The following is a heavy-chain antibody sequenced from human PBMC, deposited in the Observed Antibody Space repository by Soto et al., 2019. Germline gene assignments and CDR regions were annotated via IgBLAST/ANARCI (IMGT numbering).Heavy chain of an antibody. Sequence: QVQLVQSGAEVKKPGASVKVSCKASGYTFTSYYMHWVRQAPGQGLEWMGIINPSGGSTSYAQKFQGRGTMTGDTSTSTVYMERSSRRSEDTAVYYCAALRYFDWLSTNYGMDVWGQGTTVTVSS. CDR3: AALRYFDWLSTNYGMDV. J-gene: IGHJ6*02. V-gene: IGHV1-46*01. D-gene: IGHD3-9*01. CDR2: INPSGGST. CDR1: GYTFTSYY.